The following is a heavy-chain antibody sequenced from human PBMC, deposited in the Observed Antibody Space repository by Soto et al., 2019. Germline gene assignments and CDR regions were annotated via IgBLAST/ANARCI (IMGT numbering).Heavy chain of an antibody. D-gene: IGHD6-19*01. CDR3: ARDRGWSLFDY. CDR1: GFTFSSYW. J-gene: IGHJ4*02. CDR2: TNSDGSDT. Sequence: EVQLVESGGGLVQPGGSLRLSCEASGFTFSSYWMYWVRQAPGKGLVWVSRTNSDGSDTSYADSVKGRFTISRDNAKNTLYLQMISLRAEDTAVYYCARDRGWSLFDYWGQGTLVTVSS. V-gene: IGHV3-74*01.